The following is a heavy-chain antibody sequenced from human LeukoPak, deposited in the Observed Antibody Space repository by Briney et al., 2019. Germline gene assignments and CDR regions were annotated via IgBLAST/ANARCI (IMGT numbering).Heavy chain of an antibody. J-gene: IGHJ4*02. D-gene: IGHD2-15*01. Sequence: GGSLRLSCAASGFTFSSYTMNWVRQAPGKGLEWVSAISGSGGSTYYADSVKGRFTISRDNSKNTLYLQMNSLSAEDTAVYYCAKALSHCSGGSCYSAVDYWGQGTLVTVSS. CDR3: AKALSHCSGGSCYSAVDY. V-gene: IGHV3-23*01. CDR1: GFTFSSYT. CDR2: ISGSGGST.